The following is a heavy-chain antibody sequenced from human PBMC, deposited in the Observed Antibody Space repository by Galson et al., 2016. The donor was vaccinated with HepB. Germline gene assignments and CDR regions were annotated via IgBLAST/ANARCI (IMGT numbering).Heavy chain of an antibody. D-gene: IGHD4-23*01. CDR3: ASDLDTSGHSSWFDP. J-gene: IGHJ5*02. V-gene: IGHV3-33*01. CDR1: GFTFSHYG. CDR2: IRYDGGKT. Sequence: SLRLSCAVSGFTFSHYGMHWVRRAPGKGLEWVAGIRYDGGKTYYGESVKGRFTISRDNSQNTLDLQMSSLRAEDKAMYYCASDLDTSGHSSWFDPWGQGTLVTVSS.